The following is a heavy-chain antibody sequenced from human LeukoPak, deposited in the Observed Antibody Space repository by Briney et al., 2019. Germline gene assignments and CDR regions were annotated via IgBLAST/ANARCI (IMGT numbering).Heavy chain of an antibody. J-gene: IGHJ6*03. CDR2: ISAYNGNT. CDR1: GYTFTSYG. D-gene: IGHD3-10*01. V-gene: IGHV1-18*01. CDR3: AREGGYYGSGSYYYYYYMDV. Sequence: ASVKVSCKASGYTFTSYGISWVRQAPGQGLEWMGWISAYNGNTNYAQKLQGRVTMTTDTSTSTAYMELRSLRSDDTAVYYCAREGGYYGSGSYYYYYYMDVWGKGTTVTISS.